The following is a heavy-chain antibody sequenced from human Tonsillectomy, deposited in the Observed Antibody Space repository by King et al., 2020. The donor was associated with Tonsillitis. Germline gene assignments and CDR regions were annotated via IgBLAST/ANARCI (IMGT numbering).Heavy chain of an antibody. V-gene: IGHV1-69*04. CDR1: GGSFSSYV. D-gene: IGHD6-13*01. Sequence: QLVQSGAEVKKPGSSVKVSCKASGGSFSSYVINWVRQAPGQGLEWMGRIIPILGIANYAQKFQGRVTITADKSTSTAYMELSSLRSEDTAVYCCARPGAAGTSYMDVWGKGTTVTVSS. J-gene: IGHJ6*03. CDR3: ARPGAAGTSYMDV. CDR2: IIPILGIA.